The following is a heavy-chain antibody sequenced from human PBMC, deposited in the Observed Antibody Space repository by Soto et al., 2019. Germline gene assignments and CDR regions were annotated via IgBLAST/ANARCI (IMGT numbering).Heavy chain of an antibody. CDR1: GGSISSGDYY. Sequence: SETLSLTCTVSGGSISSGDYYWSWIRQPPGKGLEWIGYIYYSGSTYYNPSLKSRVTISVDTSKNQFSLKLSSVTAADTAVYYCARARRVKPWFDPRGQGTLVTVSS. V-gene: IGHV4-30-4*01. CDR2: IYYSGST. CDR3: ARARRVKPWFDP. J-gene: IGHJ5*02.